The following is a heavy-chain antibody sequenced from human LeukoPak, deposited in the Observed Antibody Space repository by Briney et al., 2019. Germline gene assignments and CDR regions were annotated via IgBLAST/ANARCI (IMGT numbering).Heavy chain of an antibody. Sequence: SETLSLTCAVYGGSFSGYSWTWTRQPPVKGLEWIGEIDRSGSTNYNPSLKSRLTISVDTSKNQFSLKLSSVTAADTAVYYCARGSAAGLAYWGQGTLVTVSS. CDR2: IDRSGST. V-gene: IGHV4-34*01. CDR1: GGSFSGYS. D-gene: IGHD6-13*01. CDR3: ARGSAAGLAY. J-gene: IGHJ4*02.